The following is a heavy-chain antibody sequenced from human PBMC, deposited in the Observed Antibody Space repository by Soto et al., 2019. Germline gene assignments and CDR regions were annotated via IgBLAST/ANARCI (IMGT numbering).Heavy chain of an antibody. Sequence: QVQLQESGPGLVKPSETLSLSCTVSGGSISSYYWSWFRQSPGKRMEWIGYVHHSWGSSYNPSLQSRVAISIATSKRQFSLTVTSVTATDTAVYYCARQGFGPLHGLVDVWGQGTTVTVSS. J-gene: IGHJ6*02. V-gene: IGHV4-59*08. CDR2: VHHSWGS. CDR1: GGSISSYY. CDR3: ARQGFGPLHGLVDV. D-gene: IGHD3-10*01.